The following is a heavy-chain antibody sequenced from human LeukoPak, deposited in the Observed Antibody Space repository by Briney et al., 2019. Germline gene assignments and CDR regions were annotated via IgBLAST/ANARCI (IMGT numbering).Heavy chain of an antibody. V-gene: IGHV3-53*01. Sequence: PGGSLRLSCAASGFTVSSTYMSWVRQAPGKGLEWVSVIYSGGSTNYADSVKGRFTISRDNSKNTLYLQMNSLRAEDTAVYYCARASIPAADYYFDYWGQGTLVTVSS. CDR2: IYSGGST. CDR1: GFTVSSTY. CDR3: ARASIPAADYYFDY. D-gene: IGHD6-13*01. J-gene: IGHJ4*02.